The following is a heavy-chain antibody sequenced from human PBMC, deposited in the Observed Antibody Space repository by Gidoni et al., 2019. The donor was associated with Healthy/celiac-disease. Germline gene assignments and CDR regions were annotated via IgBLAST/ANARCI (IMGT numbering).Heavy chain of an antibody. CDR2: IYYSGST. CDR3: ARDLGDYYGSGSYYITAFDI. J-gene: IGHJ3*02. V-gene: IGHV4-31*03. Sequence: QVQLQESGPGLVKPSQTLSLTCTVSGGSISSGGYYWSWIRQHPGKGLEWIGYIYYSGSTYYNPSLKSRVTISVDTSKNQFSLKLSSVTAADTAVYYCARDLGDYYGSGSYYITAFDIWGQGTMVTVSS. CDR1: GGSISSGGYY. D-gene: IGHD3-10*01.